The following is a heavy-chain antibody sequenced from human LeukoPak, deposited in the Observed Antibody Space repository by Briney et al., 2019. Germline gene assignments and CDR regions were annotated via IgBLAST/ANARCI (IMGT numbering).Heavy chain of an antibody. CDR3: ARGSGYYDSSGYFPRVSYYYYYGMDV. CDR1: GGSISSSSTY. D-gene: IGHD3-22*01. CDR2: IYYSGST. J-gene: IGHJ6*02. Sequence: PSETLSLTCTVSGGSISSSSTYWGWIRQPPGKGLEWIGYIYYSGSTNYNPSLKSRVTISVDTSKNQFSLKLSSVTAADTAVYYCARGSGYYDSSGYFPRVSYYYYYGMDVWGQGTTVTVSS. V-gene: IGHV4-61*05.